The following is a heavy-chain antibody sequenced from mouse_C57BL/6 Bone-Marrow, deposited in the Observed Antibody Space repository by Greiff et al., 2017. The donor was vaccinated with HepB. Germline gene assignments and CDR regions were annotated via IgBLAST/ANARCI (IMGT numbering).Heavy chain of an antibody. CDR2: ISDGGSYT. D-gene: IGHD2-3*01. CDR3: AREVDGYDY. V-gene: IGHV5-4*01. Sequence: EVMLVESGGGLVKPGGSLKLSCAASGFTFSSYAMSWVRQTPEKRLEWVATISDGGSYTYYPDNVKGRFTISRDNAKNNLYLQMSHLKSEDTAMYYCAREVDGYDYWGQGTTLTVSS. CDR1: GFTFSSYA. J-gene: IGHJ2*01.